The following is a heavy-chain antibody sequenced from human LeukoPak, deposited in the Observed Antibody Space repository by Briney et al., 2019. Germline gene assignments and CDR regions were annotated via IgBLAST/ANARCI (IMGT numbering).Heavy chain of an antibody. Sequence: GGSLRFSCLASGFTFSSYWMHWVRQAPGKGLVWVSRINSDGSSTNYADSVKGRFTISRDNAKNTLYLQVNSLRAEDTAVYYCARVGATTWYWGQGTLVTVSS. D-gene: IGHD1-26*01. V-gene: IGHV3-74*01. CDR1: GFTFSSYW. J-gene: IGHJ4*02. CDR3: ARVGATTWY. CDR2: INSDGSST.